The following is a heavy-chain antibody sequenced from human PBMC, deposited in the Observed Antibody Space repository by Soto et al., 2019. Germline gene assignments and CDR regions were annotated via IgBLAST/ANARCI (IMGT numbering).Heavy chain of an antibody. CDR1: GGSISSSSYY. V-gene: IGHV4-39*01. CDR2: IYYSGST. Sequence: SETLSLTCTVSGGSISSSSYYWGWIRQPPGKGLEWIGSIYYSGSTYYNPSLKSRVTISVDTSKNQFSLKLSSVTAADTAVYYCARQRRDIIRFLEWLLPSTDFDYWGQGTLVTVSS. J-gene: IGHJ4*02. CDR3: ARQRRDIIRFLEWLLPSTDFDY. D-gene: IGHD3-3*01.